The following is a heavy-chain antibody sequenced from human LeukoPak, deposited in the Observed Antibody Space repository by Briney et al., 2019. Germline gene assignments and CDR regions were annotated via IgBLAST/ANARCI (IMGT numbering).Heavy chain of an antibody. CDR2: INHSGST. D-gene: IGHD2-2*01. Sequence: SETLSLTCAVYGGSFSGYYWSWIRQPPGKGLEWIGEINHSGSTNYNPSLKSRVTTSVDTSKNQFSLKLSSVTAADTAVYYCARVIGYCSSTSCYPDAFDIWGQGTMVTVSS. J-gene: IGHJ3*02. CDR3: ARVIGYCSSTSCYPDAFDI. CDR1: GGSFSGYY. V-gene: IGHV4-34*01.